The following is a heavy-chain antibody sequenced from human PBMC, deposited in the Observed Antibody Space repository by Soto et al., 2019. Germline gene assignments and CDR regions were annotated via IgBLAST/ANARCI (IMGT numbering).Heavy chain of an antibody. Sequence: GGSLRLSSEASGFTFSRNAMHWVRQPPGKGLEWVAVISFDGNNQYYTDSVKGRFTISRDNSKNTLDLQMNSLRREDTAVYYCARDREYSGFYYGMDVWGQGTTVTV. CDR1: GFTFSRNA. CDR2: ISFDGNNQ. D-gene: IGHD5-12*01. V-gene: IGHV3-30-3*01. J-gene: IGHJ6*02. CDR3: ARDREYSGFYYGMDV.